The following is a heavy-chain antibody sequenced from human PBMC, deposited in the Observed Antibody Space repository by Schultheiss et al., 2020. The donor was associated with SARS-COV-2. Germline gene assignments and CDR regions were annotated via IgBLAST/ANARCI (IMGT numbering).Heavy chain of an antibody. V-gene: IGHV3-11*01. D-gene: IGHD2-15*01. CDR3: AKVIGDCSGGSCYIDI. CDR1: GFTFSSNY. J-gene: IGHJ3*02. CDR2: ISSSGSTI. Sequence: GGSPRLSCAASGFTFSSNYMSWVRQAPGKGLEWVSYISSSGSTIYYADSVKGRFTISRDNSKNTLYLQMNSLRAEDTAVYYCAKVIGDCSGGSCYIDIWGQGTMVTVSS.